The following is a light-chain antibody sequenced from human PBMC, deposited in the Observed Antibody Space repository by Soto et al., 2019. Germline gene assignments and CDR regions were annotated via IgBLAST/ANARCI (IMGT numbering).Light chain of an antibody. J-gene: IGLJ1*01. V-gene: IGLV2-11*01. CDR2: DVS. CDR3: CSYTGSFTYV. Sequence: QSALTQPRSVSGSPGQSVTISCTGTSSDVGYYNYVSWYQQHPGKAPKVMIYDVSKRPSGVPDRFSGSKSGNTASLTISGLQAEDEADYYCCSYTGSFTYVFGTGNKVTVL. CDR1: SSDVGYYNY.